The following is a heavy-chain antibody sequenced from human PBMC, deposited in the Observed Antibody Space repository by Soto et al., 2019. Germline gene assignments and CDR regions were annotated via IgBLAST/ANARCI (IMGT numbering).Heavy chain of an antibody. CDR2: ISYDGSNK. J-gene: IGHJ4*02. V-gene: IGHV3-30-3*01. D-gene: IGHD6-13*01. CDR3: ARDPPWRQQPAFDY. Sequence: QVQLVESGGGVVQPGRSLRLSCAASGFTFSSYAMHWVRQAPGKGLEWVAVISYDGSNKYYADSVKGRFTISRDNSKNTLYLQMNSLRAEDTAVYYCARDPPWRQQPAFDYWGQGILVTVSS. CDR1: GFTFSSYA.